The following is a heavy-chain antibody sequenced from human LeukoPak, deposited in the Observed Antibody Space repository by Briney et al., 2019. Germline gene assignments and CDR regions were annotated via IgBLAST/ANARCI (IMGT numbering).Heavy chain of an antibody. V-gene: IGHV4-61*01. J-gene: IGHJ2*01. CDR1: GGSISSSSYY. Sequence: SETLSLTCTVSGGSISSSSYYRSWIRQPPGKGLEWIGYIYYSGSTNYNPSLKSRVTISVDTSKNQFSLKLSSVTAADTAVYYCARKYYYDSSGYYYWYFDLWGRGTLVTVSS. D-gene: IGHD3-22*01. CDR2: IYYSGST. CDR3: ARKYYYDSSGYYYWYFDL.